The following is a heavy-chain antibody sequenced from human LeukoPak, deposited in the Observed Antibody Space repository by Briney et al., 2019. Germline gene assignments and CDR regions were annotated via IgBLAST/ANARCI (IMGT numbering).Heavy chain of an antibody. D-gene: IGHD6-13*01. J-gene: IGHJ2*01. Sequence: SETLSLTCTVSGGSISSSSYYWGWIRQPPGKGLEWIGSIYYSGSTYYNPSLKSRVTISVDTSQNQFSLKLSSVTAADTAVYYCARWGIAAAGTHWYFDLWGRGTLVTVSS. CDR1: GGSISSSSYY. CDR2: IYYSGST. CDR3: ARWGIAAAGTHWYFDL. V-gene: IGHV4-39*07.